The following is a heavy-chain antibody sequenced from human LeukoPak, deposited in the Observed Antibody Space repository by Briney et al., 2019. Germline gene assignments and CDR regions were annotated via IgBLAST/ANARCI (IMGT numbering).Heavy chain of an antibody. Sequence: GRSLRLSCAASGFTFSSYGMHWVRQAPGKGLEWVAVISYDGSNKYYADSVKGRFTISRDNSKNTLYLQMNSLRAEDTAVYYCAKDQGMGDNVDTAMVDYWGQGTLVTVSS. CDR1: GFTFSSYG. V-gene: IGHV3-30*18. CDR2: ISYDGSNK. J-gene: IGHJ4*02. CDR3: AKDQGMGDNVDTAMVDY. D-gene: IGHD5-18*01.